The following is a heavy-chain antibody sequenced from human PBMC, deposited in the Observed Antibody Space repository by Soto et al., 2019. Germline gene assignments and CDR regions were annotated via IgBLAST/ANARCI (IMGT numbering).Heavy chain of an antibody. Sequence: VGSLRLSCAASGFTFSSYCMSWVRQAPGKGLEWVARINQDGGETYYVDSVKGRFTISRDNAKNSLYLQMNSLRAEDTAVYYCVVVVPAATCFDDWGQGTLVTVSS. V-gene: IGHV3-7*03. CDR2: INQDGGET. CDR1: GFTFSSYC. D-gene: IGHD2-2*01. J-gene: IGHJ4*02. CDR3: VVVVPAATCFDD.